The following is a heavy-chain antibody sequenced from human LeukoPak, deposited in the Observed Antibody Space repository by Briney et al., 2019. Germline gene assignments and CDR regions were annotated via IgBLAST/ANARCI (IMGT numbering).Heavy chain of an antibody. Sequence: GGSLRLSCTTSGFPVSGNYMSWVRQAPGKGLEWVSVIFASGSTYYADSVKGRFTFSRDIFRNTLYLQLNSLRVEDTALYYCARGFVQTGYSSSSYVHWGQGTLVTVSS. CDR2: IFASGST. J-gene: IGHJ4*02. D-gene: IGHD6-13*01. CDR3: ARGFVQTGYSSSSYVH. V-gene: IGHV3-66*01. CDR1: GFPVSGNY.